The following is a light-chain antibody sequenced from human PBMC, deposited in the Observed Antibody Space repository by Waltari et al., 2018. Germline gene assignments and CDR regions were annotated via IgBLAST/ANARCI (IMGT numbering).Light chain of an antibody. V-gene: IGKV2-28*01. CDR1: QSLLHSNGYNY. Sequence: DIVMTQSPLSLPVTPGEPASISCRSSQSLLHSNGYNYLDWYLPKPGQSPQLLIYLGSNRASGVPDRFSGSGSGTDFTLQISRVEAEDVGVYYCMQALQTPTFGGGTKVEIK. CDR3: MQALQTPT. J-gene: IGKJ4*01. CDR2: LGS.